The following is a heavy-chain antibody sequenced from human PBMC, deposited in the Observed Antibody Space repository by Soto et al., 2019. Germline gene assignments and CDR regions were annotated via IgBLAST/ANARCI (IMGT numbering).Heavy chain of an antibody. J-gene: IGHJ4*02. CDR3: AREDAHYDFWSGYYTPFDY. V-gene: IGHV1-69*01. CDR1: GRTFSSYA. D-gene: IGHD3-3*01. Sequence: QVQLVQSGAEVKKPGSSVKVSCKASGRTFSSYAISWVRQAPGQGLEWMGGIIPIFGTANYAQKFQGRVTITADESTSTAYMELSSLRSEDTAVYYCAREDAHYDFWSGYYTPFDYWGQGTLVTVSS. CDR2: IIPIFGTA.